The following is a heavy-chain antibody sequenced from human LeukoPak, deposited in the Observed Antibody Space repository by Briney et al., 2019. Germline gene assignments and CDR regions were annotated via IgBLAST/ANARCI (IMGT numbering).Heavy chain of an antibody. V-gene: IGHV4-39*07. CDR2: IYYSGST. CDR3: ARESGHTTIFGVVIPTSSGDYYMDV. D-gene: IGHD3-3*01. J-gene: IGHJ6*03. CDR1: GGSISSSSYY. Sequence: SETLSLTCTVSGGSISSSSYYWGWIRQPPGKGLEWIGSIYYSGSTYYNPSLKSRVTISVDTSKNQFSLKLSSVTAADTAVYYCARESGHTTIFGVVIPTSSGDYYMDVWGKGTTVTVSS.